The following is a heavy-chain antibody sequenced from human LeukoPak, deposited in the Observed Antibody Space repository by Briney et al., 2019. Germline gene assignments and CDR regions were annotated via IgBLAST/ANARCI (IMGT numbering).Heavy chain of an antibody. V-gene: IGHV6-1*01. Sequence: SQTLSLTCAISGDSVSSNSATWNWIRQSPSRGLEWLGRTYYRSKWSKDYAVSVKSRIIINADTSKNQVSLQLNSATPEDTAVYYCARSVAYYYDTSGHYLDSWGQGTLATVST. CDR1: GDSVSSNSAT. J-gene: IGHJ5*01. D-gene: IGHD3-22*01. CDR3: ARSVAYYYDTSGHYLDS. CDR2: TYYRSKWSK.